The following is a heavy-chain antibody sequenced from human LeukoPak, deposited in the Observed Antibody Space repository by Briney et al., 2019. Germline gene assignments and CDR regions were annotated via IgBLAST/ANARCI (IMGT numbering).Heavy chain of an antibody. CDR1: GFTFHDYA. CDR3: AKDSGYSYGSTFYYYYGMDV. J-gene: IGHJ6*02. Sequence: GRSLRLSCAASGFTFHDYARHWVRQAPGKGLEWVSGISWNSGSIGYADSVKGRFTISRDNAKNSLYLQMNSRRAEDTALYYCAKDSGYSYGSTFYYYYGMDVWGQGTTVTVSS. D-gene: IGHD5-18*01. CDR2: ISWNSGSI. V-gene: IGHV3-9*01.